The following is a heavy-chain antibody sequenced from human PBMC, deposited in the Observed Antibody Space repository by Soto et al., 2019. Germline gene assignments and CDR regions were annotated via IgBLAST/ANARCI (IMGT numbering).Heavy chain of an antibody. Sequence: PGGSLRLSCAASGFTVSSNYMSWVRQAPGKGLEWVSVIYSGGSTYYADSVKGRFTIPRHNSKNTLYLQMNSLRAEDTAVYYCARHYGDYRGNFDYWGQGTLVTVS. CDR1: GFTVSSNY. D-gene: IGHD4-17*01. V-gene: IGHV3-53*04. J-gene: IGHJ4*02. CDR3: ARHYGDYRGNFDY. CDR2: IYSGGST.